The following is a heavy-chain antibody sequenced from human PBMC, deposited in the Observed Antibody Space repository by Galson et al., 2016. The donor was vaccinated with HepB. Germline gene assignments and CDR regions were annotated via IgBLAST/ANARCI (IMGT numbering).Heavy chain of an antibody. CDR2: ISSVGSYI. CDR1: GFSFSSYK. J-gene: IGHJ4*02. V-gene: IGHV3-21*01. CDR3: ARSHSVPGVSYCDS. D-gene: IGHD3-3*01. Sequence: SLRLSCAGSGFSFSSYKMNWVRQAPGQGLEWLSSISSVGSYIDYADSVKGRFTISRDKAKSSLSLQSHSLRAEDTAVYYCARSHSVPGVSYCDSWGQGALVTVSS.